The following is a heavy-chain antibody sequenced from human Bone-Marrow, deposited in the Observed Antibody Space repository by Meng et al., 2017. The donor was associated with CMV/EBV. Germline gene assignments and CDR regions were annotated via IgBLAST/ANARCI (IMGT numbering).Heavy chain of an antibody. CDR3: ARGYSSSSFDD. D-gene: IGHD6-6*01. J-gene: IGHJ4*02. CDR2: ISSSGSYI. CDR1: GFTFSSYA. V-gene: IGHV3-21*01. Sequence: GGSLRLSCAASGFTFSSYAMSWVRQAPGKGLEWVSSISSSGSYIYYADSVKGRFTISRDNAKNSLYLQMNSLRAEDTAVYYCARGYSSSSFDDWGQGTLVTVSS.